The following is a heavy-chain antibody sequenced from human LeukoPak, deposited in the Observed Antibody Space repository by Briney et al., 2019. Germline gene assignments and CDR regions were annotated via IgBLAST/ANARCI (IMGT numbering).Heavy chain of an antibody. V-gene: IGHV3-23*01. D-gene: IGHD3-10*01. CDR1: GFTFSSYG. Sequence: GGTLRLSCAASGFTFSSYGMSWVRQAPGEGLEWVSAIRGSGGSTYYADSVKGRLTISRDNTKNTLYLQMNSLRAEDTAVDYCAKDQLLLWIGESSPNWFDPWDQGNLVIVT. CDR2: IRGSGGST. J-gene: IGHJ5*02. CDR3: AKDQLLLWIGESSPNWFDP.